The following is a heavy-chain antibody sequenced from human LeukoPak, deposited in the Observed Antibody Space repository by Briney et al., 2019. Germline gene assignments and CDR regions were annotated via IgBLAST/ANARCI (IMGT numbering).Heavy chain of an antibody. J-gene: IGHJ4*02. Sequence: GGFLGLSCAASGFTFSSYAMSWVRQAPGKGLEWVSAISGSGGSTYYADSVKGRFTISRDNSKNTLYLQMNSLRAEDTAVYYCAKAIPDYDYVWGSYRSPYYFDYWGQGTLVTVSS. D-gene: IGHD3-16*02. CDR1: GFTFSSYA. CDR3: AKAIPDYDYVWGSYRSPYYFDY. CDR2: ISGSGGST. V-gene: IGHV3-23*01.